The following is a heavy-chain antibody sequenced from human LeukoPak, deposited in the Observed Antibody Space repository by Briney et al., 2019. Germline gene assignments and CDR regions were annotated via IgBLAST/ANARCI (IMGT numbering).Heavy chain of an antibody. J-gene: IGHJ4*02. Sequence: GASVKVSCKASEYTFTSDVMNWVRQAPGQGLEWMGIINPSGGSTSYAQKFQGRVTMTRDTSTSTVYMELSSLRSEDTAVYYCASHGPGIAAAGALDYWGQGTLVTVSS. D-gene: IGHD6-13*01. V-gene: IGHV1-46*01. CDR3: ASHGPGIAAAGALDY. CDR2: INPSGGST. CDR1: EYTFTSDV.